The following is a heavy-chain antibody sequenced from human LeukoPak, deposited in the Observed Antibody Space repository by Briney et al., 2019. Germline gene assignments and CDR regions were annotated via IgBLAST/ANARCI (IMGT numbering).Heavy chain of an antibody. CDR1: GGTFSSYA. V-gene: IGHV3-30-3*01. J-gene: IGHJ6*02. CDR2: ISYDGSNK. Sequence: SCKASGGTFSSYAMHWVRQAPGKGLEWVAVISYDGSNKYYADSVKGRFTISRDNSKNTLYLQMNSLRAEDTAVYYCARDGSITIFGVVPYYYYGMDVWGQGTTVTVSS. D-gene: IGHD3-3*01. CDR3: ARDGSITIFGVVPYYYYGMDV.